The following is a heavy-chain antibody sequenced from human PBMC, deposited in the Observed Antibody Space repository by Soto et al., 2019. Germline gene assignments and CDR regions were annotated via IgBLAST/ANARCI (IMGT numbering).Heavy chain of an antibody. V-gene: IGHV3-33*01. Sequence: QVQLVESGGGVVQPGRSLRLSCAASGFTFSSYGMHWVRQAPGKGLEWVAVIWYDGSNKYYADSVKGRFTISRDNSKNTLYLQMNSLRAEDTAVYYCARDFPEPYGDYYYGMDVWGQGTTVTVSS. J-gene: IGHJ6*02. CDR2: IWYDGSNK. CDR3: ARDFPEPYGDYYYGMDV. CDR1: GFTFSSYG. D-gene: IGHD4-17*01.